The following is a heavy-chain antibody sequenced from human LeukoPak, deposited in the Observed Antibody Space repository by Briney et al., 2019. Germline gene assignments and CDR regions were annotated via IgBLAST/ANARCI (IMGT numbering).Heavy chain of an antibody. CDR3: AKDRGSYFDY. J-gene: IGHJ4*02. CDR1: GFTFSSYG. Sequence: GGTLRLSCAASGFTFSSYGMSWVRQAPGKGLEGVSAISGSGGSTYYADSVKGRFTISRDNSKNTLYLQMNSLRAEDTAVYYCAKDRGSYFDYWGQGTLVTVSS. D-gene: IGHD3-16*01. V-gene: IGHV3-23*01. CDR2: ISGSGGST.